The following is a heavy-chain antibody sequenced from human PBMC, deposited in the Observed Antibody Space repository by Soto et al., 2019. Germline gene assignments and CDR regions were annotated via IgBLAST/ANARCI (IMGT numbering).Heavy chain of an antibody. V-gene: IGHV3-15*01. CDR3: TTVAPPGGRYFDWFGRGGWFDP. CDR2: IKSKTDGGTT. D-gene: IGHD3-9*01. CDR1: GFTFSNAW. Sequence: EVQLVESGGGLVKPGGSLRLSCAASGFTFSNAWMSRVRQAPGKGLEWVGRIKSKTDGGTTDYAAPVKGRFTISRDDSKNTPYLQMNSLKTEYTAVYYCTTVAPPGGRYFDWFGRGGWFDPWGQGTLVTVSS. J-gene: IGHJ5*02.